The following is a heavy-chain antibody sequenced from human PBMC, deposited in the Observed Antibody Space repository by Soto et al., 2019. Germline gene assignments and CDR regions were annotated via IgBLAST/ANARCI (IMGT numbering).Heavy chain of an antibody. D-gene: IGHD5-18*01. J-gene: IGHJ4*02. V-gene: IGHV3-30*18. Sequence: QVQLVESGGGVVQPGTSLRLSCAASGFTFRTYAMHWVRQAPGKGLEWVAVIASDSGYKNCPGSVQGRFTISRDNSKNTLYLEMSSLRAEDTAVYYCAKEYSAHHPFYYWGLGTLVTVSP. CDR2: IASDSGYK. CDR3: AKEYSAHHPFYY. CDR1: GFTFRTYA.